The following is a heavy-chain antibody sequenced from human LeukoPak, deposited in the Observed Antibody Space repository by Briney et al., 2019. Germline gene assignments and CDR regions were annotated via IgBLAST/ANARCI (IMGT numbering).Heavy chain of an antibody. Sequence: PGGSLRLSCAASGFTFSSYWMHWVRQAPGKGLEWVSAISGSGGSTYYADSVKGRFTISRDNSKNTLYLQMNSLRAEDTAVYYCAKDQYSSGWGSHDYWGQGTLVTVSS. CDR3: AKDQYSSGWGSHDY. CDR1: GFTFSSYW. V-gene: IGHV3-23*01. J-gene: IGHJ4*02. D-gene: IGHD6-19*01. CDR2: ISGSGGST.